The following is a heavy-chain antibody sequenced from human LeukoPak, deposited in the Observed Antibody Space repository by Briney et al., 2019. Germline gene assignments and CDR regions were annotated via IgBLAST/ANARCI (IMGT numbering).Heavy chain of an antibody. V-gene: IGHV3-23*01. CDR1: GFTFSNYA. J-gene: IGHJ4*02. CDR3: ASAAAGMFPGLDY. Sequence: GGSLRLSCAASGFTFSNYAMSWVRQAPGKGLEWVSGISGSGAYTYYADSVKGRFTISRDNSKSTLYLQMNSLRAEDTAVYYCASAAAGMFPGLDYWGQGTLVTVSS. D-gene: IGHD6-13*01. CDR2: ISGSGAYT.